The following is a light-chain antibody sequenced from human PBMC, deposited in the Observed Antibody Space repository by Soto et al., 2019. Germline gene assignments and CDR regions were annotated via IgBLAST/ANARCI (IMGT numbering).Light chain of an antibody. V-gene: IGLV2-8*01. CDR3: SSYAGSSNV. J-gene: IGLJ1*01. CDR1: SSDVGGYNY. Sequence: QSVLTQPPSASGSPGPSVAISCTGTSSDVGGYNYVSWYQQHPGKAPKLMIYEVNKRPSGVPDRFSGSKSGNTASLTVSGLQAEDEADYYCSSYAGSSNVFGTGTELTVL. CDR2: EVN.